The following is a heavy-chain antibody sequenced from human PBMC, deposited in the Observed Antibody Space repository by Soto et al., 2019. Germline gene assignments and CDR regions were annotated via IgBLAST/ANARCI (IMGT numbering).Heavy chain of an antibody. D-gene: IGHD1-1*01. CDR3: ARYDGSATAVTKFYC. Sequence: SETLPLTCTVSRGSISIDGYNWSSIRQHPGKGLEWIGYIYYSGSTYYNPSLESRVTISVDTSKNQFSLKLSSVTAADTAVYYCARYDGSATAVTKFYCWGLGTLVTVSS. CDR2: IYYSGST. J-gene: IGHJ4*02. V-gene: IGHV4-31*03. CDR1: RGSISIDGYN.